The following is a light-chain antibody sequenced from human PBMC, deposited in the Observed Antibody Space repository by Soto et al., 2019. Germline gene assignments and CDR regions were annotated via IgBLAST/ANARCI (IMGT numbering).Light chain of an antibody. J-gene: IGKJ4*01. CDR3: QQLISYPVT. CDR2: AAS. V-gene: IGKV1-9*01. Sequence: DLQLTQSPSFLSASVGDRVTITCRASQGISSYLAWYQQKPGKAPKLLIYAASTLQRAAPSRFSGGGSGTEFTLTISSLQPEDFATYFCQQLISYPVTFGGGTKVEIK. CDR1: QGISSY.